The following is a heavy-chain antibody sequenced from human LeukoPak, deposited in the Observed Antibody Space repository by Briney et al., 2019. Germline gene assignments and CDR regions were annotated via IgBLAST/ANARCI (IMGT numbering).Heavy chain of an antibody. CDR2: INPNGGGT. CDR3: ARDPGKERFGVVFDY. Sequence: GASVKVSCKASGYTFTGYYMHWVRQAPGQGLEWMGWINPNGGGTNYAQKFQGRVTMTRDTSISTAYMELSRLRSDDTAVYYCARDPGKERFGVVFDYWGQGALVTVSS. D-gene: IGHD3-10*01. J-gene: IGHJ4*02. V-gene: IGHV1-2*02. CDR1: GYTFTGYY.